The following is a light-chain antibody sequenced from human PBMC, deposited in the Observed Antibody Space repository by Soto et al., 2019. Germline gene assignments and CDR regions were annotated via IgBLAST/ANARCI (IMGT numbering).Light chain of an antibody. CDR1: SSDVGGYNY. CDR2: DVS. CDR3: SSYTSSSYVV. V-gene: IGLV2-14*01. J-gene: IGLJ2*01. Sequence: QSVLTQPASVSGSLGQSITISCTGTSSDVGGYNYVSWYQQHPGKAPKLMIYDVSNRPSGVSNRFSGSKSGNTASLTISGLQAEDEADYYCSSYTSSSYVVFGGGTKLTVL.